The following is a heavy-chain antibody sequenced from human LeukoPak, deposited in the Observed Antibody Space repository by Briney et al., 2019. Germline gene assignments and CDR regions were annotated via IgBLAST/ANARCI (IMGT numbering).Heavy chain of an antibody. J-gene: IGHJ6*03. CDR2: IYHSGST. CDR3: ARDPGIAAAGFISRNYYYYYMDV. D-gene: IGHD6-13*01. CDR1: GDSVSTSDYY. Sequence: SETLSLTCTVSGDSVSTSDYYWSWIRQPPGKGLEWIGYIYHSGSTYYNPSLKSRVTISVDRSKNQFSLKLSSVTAADTAVYYCARDPGIAAAGFISRNYYYYYMDVWGKGTTVTVSS. V-gene: IGHV4-30-2*01.